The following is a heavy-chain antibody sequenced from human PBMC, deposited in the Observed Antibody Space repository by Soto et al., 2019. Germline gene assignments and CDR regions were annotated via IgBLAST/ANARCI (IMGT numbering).Heavy chain of an antibody. CDR2: IYYSGST. CDR3: AREKSTSAPRFYYYYGMDV. V-gene: IGHV4-30-4*01. CDR1: GGSISSGDYY. J-gene: IGHJ6*02. Sequence: PSETLSLTCTVSGGSISSGDYYWSWIRQPPGKGLEWIGYIYYSGSTYYNPSLKSRVTISVDTSKNQFSLKLSSVTAADTAVYYCAREKSTSAPRFYYYYGMDVWGQGTTVTVSS.